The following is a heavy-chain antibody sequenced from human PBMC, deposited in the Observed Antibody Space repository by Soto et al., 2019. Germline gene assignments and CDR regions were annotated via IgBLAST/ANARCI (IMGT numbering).Heavy chain of an antibody. D-gene: IGHD6-6*01. CDR3: AKGGSSRHYYYGMDV. CDR2: ISYDGSNK. CDR1: GLTFSSYG. V-gene: IGHV3-30*18. Sequence: PGGSLRLSCAASGLTFSSYGMHWVRQAPGKGLEWVAVISYDGSNKYYADSVKGRFTISRDNSKNTLYLQMNSLRAEDTAVYYCAKGGSSRHYYYGMDVWGQGTTVTVSS. J-gene: IGHJ6*02.